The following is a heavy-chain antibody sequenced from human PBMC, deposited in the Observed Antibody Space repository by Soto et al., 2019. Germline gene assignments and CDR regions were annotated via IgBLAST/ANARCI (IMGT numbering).Heavy chain of an antibody. J-gene: IGHJ4*02. D-gene: IGHD6-25*01. V-gene: IGHV3-23*01. CDR3: ARFFVETGESSGWPWSFHY. Sequence: EVQLLESGGGLVQPGGSLRLSCAASGFTFTSYAMSWVRQAPGKGLEWVSAVSGGGGTTYYAGSVKGRLTISRDNSKNTLFLQMHSLRAEDTAVYYCARFFVETGESSGWPWSFHYWGQGTLVTVSS. CDR2: VSGGGGTT. CDR1: GFTFTSYA.